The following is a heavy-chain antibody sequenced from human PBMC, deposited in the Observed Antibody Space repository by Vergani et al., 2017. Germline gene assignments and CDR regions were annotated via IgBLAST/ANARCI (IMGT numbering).Heavy chain of an antibody. CDR3: AKANPRNSGYDYLYYYHAMDF. CDR2: ISGSGGST. D-gene: IGHD5-12*01. Sequence: EVQLLESGGDLVQPGGSLRLSCAASGFTFNHYAMNWVRQAPGKGLEWVSGISGSGGSTYYAGSVKGRFTISRDSSKNTLYRQMNSLSAGDTAVYYCAKANPRNSGYDYLYYYHAMDFWGQGTTVTVSS. V-gene: IGHV3-23*01. CDR1: GFTFNHYA. J-gene: IGHJ6*02.